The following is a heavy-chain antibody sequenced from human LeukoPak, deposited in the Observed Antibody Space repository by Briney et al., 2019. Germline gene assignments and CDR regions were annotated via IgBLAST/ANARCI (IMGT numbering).Heavy chain of an antibody. CDR3: ANEGPNFDY. V-gene: IGHV3-23*01. CDR2: ISGSGDST. CDR1: GFTVSSNY. J-gene: IGHJ4*02. Sequence: GGSLRLSCAASGFTVSSNYMSWVRQAPGKGLEWVSVISGSGDSTHYADSVKGRFTISRDNSKNTVYLQMNSLRVEDTAVYYCANEGPNFDYWGQGTLVTVSS. D-gene: IGHD2-8*01.